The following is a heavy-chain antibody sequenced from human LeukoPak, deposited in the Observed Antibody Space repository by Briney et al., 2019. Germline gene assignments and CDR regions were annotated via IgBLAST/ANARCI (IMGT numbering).Heavy chain of an antibody. V-gene: IGHV3-48*03. CDR2: ISSSGSTI. Sequence: GGSLRLSCAASGFTFSSYEMNWVRQAPGKGLEWVSYISSSGSTIYYADSVKGRFTISRDNAKNSLYLQMNSLRAEDTAVYYCASMNRNYYFDYWGQGTLVTVSS. J-gene: IGHJ4*02. D-gene: IGHD1-7*01. CDR1: GFTFSSYE. CDR3: ASMNRNYYFDY.